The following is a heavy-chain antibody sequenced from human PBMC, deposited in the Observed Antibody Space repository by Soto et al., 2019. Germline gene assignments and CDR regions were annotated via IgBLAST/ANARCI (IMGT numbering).Heavy chain of an antibody. CDR2: IWYDGSNK. J-gene: IGHJ4*02. CDR1: VFTFSRYG. CDR3: ASLGETYSSSWYAPFY. D-gene: IGHD6-13*01. Sequence: AWGSLRLSCAASVFTFSRYGMHWWRQAPGKGLEWVAVIWYDGSNKYYADSVKGRFTISRDNSKNTLYLQMNSLRAEDTAVYYCASLGETYSSSWYAPFYWGQGTLVTVSS. V-gene: IGHV3-33*01.